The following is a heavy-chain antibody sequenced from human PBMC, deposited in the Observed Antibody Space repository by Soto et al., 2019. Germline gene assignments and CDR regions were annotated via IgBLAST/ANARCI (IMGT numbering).Heavy chain of an antibody. D-gene: IGHD2-15*01. CDR1: GYSFSNFY. CDR3: ARGAVVVPNGLIAGMDV. V-gene: IGHV1-46*01. CDR2: IDPSSGTA. Sequence: ASVKVSCKLSGYSFSNFYVHWVRQAPGQGLEWMGIIDPSSGTASYTQKFQERVTMTRDTSMSTVYMELSRLRSEDTAVYYCARGAVVVPNGLIAGMDVWGLGTTVTVSS. J-gene: IGHJ6*02.